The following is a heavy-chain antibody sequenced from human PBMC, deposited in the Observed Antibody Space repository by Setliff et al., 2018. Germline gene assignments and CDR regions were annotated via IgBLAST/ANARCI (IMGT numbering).Heavy chain of an antibody. J-gene: IGHJ4*02. CDR1: GGSFSSSSYY. D-gene: IGHD3-3*01. V-gene: IGHV4-39*07. Sequence: SETLSLTCTVSGGSFSSSSYYWGWIRQPPGKGLEWIGSIYYSGSTYYNPSLKSRVTISVDTSKNRFSLKLSSVTAADTAVYYCARRETYYNFWSGYYAYWGQGTLVTVSS. CDR2: IYYSGST. CDR3: ARRETYYNFWSGYYAY.